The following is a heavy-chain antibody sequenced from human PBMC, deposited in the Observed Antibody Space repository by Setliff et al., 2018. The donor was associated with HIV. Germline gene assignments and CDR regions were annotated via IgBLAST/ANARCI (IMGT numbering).Heavy chain of an antibody. J-gene: IGHJ5*02. CDR1: GYSINSGFS. V-gene: IGHV4-38-2*01. CDR3: ARPRRVRSRAWYWFDI. Sequence: SETLSLTCAASGYSINSGFSRAWIRQPPGQGPQWIGSIYQSGSIYYNPSLQSRVTISVDSSKNQFSLNLLSVTAADTAVYYCARPRRVRSRAWYWFDIWGQGTLVTVSS. CDR2: IYQSGSI. D-gene: IGHD6-19*01.